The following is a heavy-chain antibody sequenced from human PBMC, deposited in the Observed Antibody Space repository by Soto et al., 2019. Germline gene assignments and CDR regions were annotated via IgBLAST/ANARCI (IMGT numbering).Heavy chain of an antibody. J-gene: IGHJ5*02. CDR3: AREVNSSPARGPNWFDP. CDR1: GDSINNSHW. D-gene: IGHD6-13*01. V-gene: IGHV4-4*02. CDR2: TYHSGTT. Sequence: QVQLQESGPGLVQPSGTLSLTCAVSGDSINNSHWWSWVRQTPGKGLEWIGETYHSGTTNYNPSLKTQVPISIDKSKNQFSLKMNSVTAADTAVYYCAREVNSSPARGPNWFDPWGQGTLVTVSS.